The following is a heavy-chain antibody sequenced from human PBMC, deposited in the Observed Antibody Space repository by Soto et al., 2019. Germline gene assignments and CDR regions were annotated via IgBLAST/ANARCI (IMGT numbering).Heavy chain of an antibody. CDR1: VYTFTRYE. CDR3: ASAIGSIFGVVIIIGNNWFDP. Sequence: ASVKVSCKASVYTFTRYEINGVRQATGQGREWMGWMNPNSGNTGYAQKFQGRVTMTRNTYISTAYMELRSLRSEDTAVYYCASAIGSIFGVVIIIGNNWFDPWGPGTLVTVSS. D-gene: IGHD3-3*02. CDR2: MNPNSGNT. J-gene: IGHJ5*02. V-gene: IGHV1-8*01.